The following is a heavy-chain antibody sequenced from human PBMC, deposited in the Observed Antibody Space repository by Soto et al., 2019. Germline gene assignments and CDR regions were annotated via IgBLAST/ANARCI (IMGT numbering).Heavy chain of an antibody. CDR3: AKAFYREEDGYNSFDY. V-gene: IGHV3-23*01. D-gene: IGHD2-21*01. CDR2: ISGRGTST. CDR1: RLTFGRYA. Sequence: GGSLRLSCAASRLTFGRYAMSWVRQAPGRGLEWVSGISGRGTSTYYADSVKGRFTISRDNSNNTLYLQMDNLRAEDTAVYYCAKAFYREEDGYNSFDYWGQGTMVTVSS. J-gene: IGHJ4*02.